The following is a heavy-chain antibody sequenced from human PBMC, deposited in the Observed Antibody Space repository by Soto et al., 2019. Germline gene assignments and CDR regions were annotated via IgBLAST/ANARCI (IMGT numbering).Heavy chain of an antibody. CDR2: IYYSGST. CDR1: GGSTSSSSYY. J-gene: IGHJ6*02. V-gene: IGHV4-39*01. D-gene: IGHD3-3*01. Sequence: SETLSLTCTVSGGSTSSSSYYWGWIRQPPGKGLEWIGSIYYSGSTYYNPSLKSRVTISVDTSKNQFSLKLSSVTAADTAVYYCARLSSDFWSGSLYGMDVWGQGTTVTVSS. CDR3: ARLSSDFWSGSLYGMDV.